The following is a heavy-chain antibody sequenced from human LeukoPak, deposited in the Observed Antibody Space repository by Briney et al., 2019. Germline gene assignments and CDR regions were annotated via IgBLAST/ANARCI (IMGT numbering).Heavy chain of an antibody. CDR3: ARGPTISETGYFDY. CDR1: GGSFSAYY. V-gene: IGHV4-34*01. Sequence: SETLSLTCAVYGGSFSAYYWSWIRQSPGKGLEWIAEINHRGDTNYNPSVKSRVSISVDTSKNQFSLKVTSLTAADTAVYYCARGPTISETGYFDYWGQGTLVTVFS. D-gene: IGHD1-1*01. J-gene: IGHJ4*03. CDR2: INHRGDT.